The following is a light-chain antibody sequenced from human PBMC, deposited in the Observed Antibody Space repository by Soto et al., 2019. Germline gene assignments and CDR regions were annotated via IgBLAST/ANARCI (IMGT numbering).Light chain of an antibody. CDR2: DVT. J-gene: IGLJ1*01. CDR1: SSDVGAYNY. CDR3: SSYTTSSTLYV. Sequence: QCVLTQPASVYGSPGEWVTISCTGTSSDVGAYNYVSWYQQYPGKAPKYIIYDVTNRPSGVSYRFSGSKSGNTASLTISGLQAEDEADYYCSSYTTSSTLYVFGTGTKVTVL. V-gene: IGLV2-14*03.